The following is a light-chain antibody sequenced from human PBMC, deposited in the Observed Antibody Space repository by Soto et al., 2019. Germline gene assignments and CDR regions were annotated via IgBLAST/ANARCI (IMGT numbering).Light chain of an antibody. J-gene: IGLJ3*02. CDR3: CSYAGTTTWV. CDR2: EGS. CDR1: SSDVGGYKL. V-gene: IGLV2-23*01. Sequence: QSVLTQPASVSGSPGQSITISCTGTSSDVGGYKLVSWYQQHPGKAPKVLLYEGSERPSGVSDRLSGSKSGNTASLTISGLQAEDEADYYCCSYAGTTTWVFGGGTKVTVL.